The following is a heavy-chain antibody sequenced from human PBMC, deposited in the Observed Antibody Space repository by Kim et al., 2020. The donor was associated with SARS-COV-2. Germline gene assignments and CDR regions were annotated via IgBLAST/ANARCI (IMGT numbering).Heavy chain of an antibody. V-gene: IGHV3-7*01. J-gene: IGHJ5*02. CDR2: IKQDGSEK. CDR3: ARDLLARGSFGELWSNWFYP. Sequence: GGSLRLSCAASGFTFSSYWMSWVRQAPGKGLEWVANIKQDGSEKYYVDSVKGRFTISRDNAKNSLYLQMNSLRVEDTAVYYCARDLLARGSFGELWSNWFYPWGQGTLVTVSS. D-gene: IGHD3-10*01. CDR1: GFTFSSYW.